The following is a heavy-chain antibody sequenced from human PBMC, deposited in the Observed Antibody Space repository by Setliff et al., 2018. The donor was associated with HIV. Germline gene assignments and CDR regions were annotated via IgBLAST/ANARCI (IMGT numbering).Heavy chain of an antibody. Sequence: ASETLSLTCTVSGGSISSYYWSWIRQPPGKGLEWIGYIYTSGSTNYNPSLKSRVTIPVDTSKKQFSLKLSSVTAADTAVYYCVRGVNTGGYHYYYYYMDVWGKGTTVTV. V-gene: IGHV4-4*08. CDR2: IYTSGST. CDR1: GGSISSYY. CDR3: VRGVNTGGYHYYYYYMDV. J-gene: IGHJ6*03. D-gene: IGHD2-2*01.